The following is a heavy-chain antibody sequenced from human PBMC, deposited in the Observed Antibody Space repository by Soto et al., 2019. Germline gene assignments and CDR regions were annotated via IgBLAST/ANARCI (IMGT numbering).Heavy chain of an antibody. J-gene: IGHJ4*02. Sequence: PGGSLRLSCAASGFTISNAWMSWVRQAPGNGQEWVGRVRSKSDGGTTDYAAPVKGRFTISSDDSKNTLYLQMNSLKTEDTAVYYCTSETTGGSNFGYWGQGRLVAVPS. D-gene: IGHD2-15*01. CDR2: VRSKSDGGTT. CDR1: GFTISNAW. CDR3: TSETTGGSNFGY. V-gene: IGHV3-15*01.